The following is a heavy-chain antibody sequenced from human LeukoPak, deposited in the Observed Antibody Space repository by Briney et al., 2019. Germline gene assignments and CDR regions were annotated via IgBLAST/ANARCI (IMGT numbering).Heavy chain of an antibody. J-gene: IGHJ4*02. D-gene: IGHD3-16*02. CDR3: ARRGPNYDYVWGSYRSKRTHYFDY. Sequence: PSETLSLTCTVSGGSISSSSYYWGWIRQPPGKGLEWIGSIYYSGSTYYNPSLKSRVTISVDTSKNQFSLKLSSVTAADTAVYYCARRGPNYDYVWGSYRSKRTHYFDYWGQGTLVTVSS. V-gene: IGHV4-39*01. CDR1: GGSISSSSYY. CDR2: IYYSGST.